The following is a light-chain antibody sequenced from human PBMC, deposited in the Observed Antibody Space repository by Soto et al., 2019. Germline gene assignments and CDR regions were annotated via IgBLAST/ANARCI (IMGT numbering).Light chain of an antibody. V-gene: IGKV1-39*01. CDR1: QMITNY. Sequence: DIQITQSPSSLSASVGDRVTITCRSSQMITNYLNWYQQKPGKAPRLLIFAASSLQGGVPSRFSGSGSGTDFTLTISSLQPEDFATYYCQQSYSTPITFGQGTRLEIK. J-gene: IGKJ5*01. CDR3: QQSYSTPIT. CDR2: AAS.